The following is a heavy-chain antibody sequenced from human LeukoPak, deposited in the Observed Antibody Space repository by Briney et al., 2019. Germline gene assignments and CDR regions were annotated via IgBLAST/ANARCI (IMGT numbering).Heavy chain of an antibody. CDR3: ARDLWKGRYFDY. J-gene: IGHJ4*02. CDR2: TSLDGSNK. V-gene: IGHV3-30*03. Sequence: PGRSLRLSCAASGLTFNTFGMHCVRQAPGKGLEWVALTSLDGSNKDYAESVKGRFTISRDNSKNTLYVEMTSLRADDTAVYYCARDLWKGRYFDYWGQGSLVTVSS. CDR1: GLTFNTFG. D-gene: IGHD2-21*01.